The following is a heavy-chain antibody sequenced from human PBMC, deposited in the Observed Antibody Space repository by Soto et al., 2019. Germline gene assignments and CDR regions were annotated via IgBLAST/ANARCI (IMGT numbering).Heavy chain of an antibody. J-gene: IGHJ6*02. CDR1: GGSLSGYY. CDR2: INHSGYT. Sequence: QVQLQQWGAGLLKPSETLSLTCAVYGGSLSGYYWTWIRRSPGKGLEWIGEINHSGYTNYNPSLNSRVTISVDTSKSQFSLRLTSVTAADTAVYFCARAHRRYEISVWGQGTTVTVSS. V-gene: IGHV4-34*01. CDR3: ARAHRRYEISV. D-gene: IGHD3-16*01.